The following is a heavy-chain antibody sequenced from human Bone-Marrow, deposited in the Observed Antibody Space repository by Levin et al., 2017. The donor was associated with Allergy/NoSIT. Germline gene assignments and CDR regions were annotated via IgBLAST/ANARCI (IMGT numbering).Heavy chain of an antibody. CDR1: GYTFTNFA. CDR2: ISAYNGNT. CDR3: ARGRDYYYYMDV. V-gene: IGHV1-18*01. J-gene: IGHJ6*03. Sequence: WASVKVSCKASGYTFTNFAIGWVRQAPGQGLEWMGWISAYNGNTIYAQRLQGRVTMTTDTSTTTVYMELRSLRSDDTAVYYCARGRDYYYYMDVWGKGTTVTVSS.